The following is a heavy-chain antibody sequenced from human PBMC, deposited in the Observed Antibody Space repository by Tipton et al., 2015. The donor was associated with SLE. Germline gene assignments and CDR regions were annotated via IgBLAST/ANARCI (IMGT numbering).Heavy chain of an antibody. CDR1: GASIKSGSYL. CDR3: ARGYSSSWYREFFDI. D-gene: IGHD6-13*01. Sequence: TLSLTCTVSGASIKSGSYLWTWIRQPAGKGLEWMGRMFSSGDTNYNPSLKSRLTMSVDTSKNQFSLTVNSVTAADTAFYYCARGYSSSWYREFFDIWGRGTLVTVSS. V-gene: IGHV4-61*02. CDR2: MFSSGDT. J-gene: IGHJ2*01.